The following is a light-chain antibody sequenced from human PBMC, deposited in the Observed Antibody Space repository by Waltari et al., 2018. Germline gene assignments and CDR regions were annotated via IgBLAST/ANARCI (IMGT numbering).Light chain of an antibody. Sequence: KVTISCSGSGSNIGNNYVSWYQQLPGTAPKLLIYENNKRPSGIPDRFSASKSGTSATLGITGLQTGDEADYYCATWDSSLSGVFGGGTKLTVL. V-gene: IGLV1-51*02. CDR2: ENN. CDR3: ATWDSSLSGV. J-gene: IGLJ3*02. CDR1: GSNIGNNY.